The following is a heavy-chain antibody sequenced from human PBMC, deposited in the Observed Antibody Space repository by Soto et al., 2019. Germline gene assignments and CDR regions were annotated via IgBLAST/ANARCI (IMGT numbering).Heavy chain of an antibody. CDR2: INPSGGST. D-gene: IGHD2-15*01. CDR1: GYTFTSYY. Sequence: ASVKVSCKASGYTFTSYYMHWVRQAPGQGLEWMGIINPSGGSTSYAQKFQGRVTMTRDTSTSTVYMELSSLRSEDTAVYYCAREYLKSSYCSGGSCYSYYYNAMDVWGQGTMVTVSS. CDR3: AREYLKSSYCSGGSCYSYYYNAMDV. J-gene: IGHJ6*02. V-gene: IGHV1-46*01.